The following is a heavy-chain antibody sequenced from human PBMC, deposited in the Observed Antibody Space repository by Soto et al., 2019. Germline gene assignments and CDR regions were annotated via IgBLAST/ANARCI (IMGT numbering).Heavy chain of an antibody. CDR1: GFIFSSYA. CDR3: AKGAVGATWYFDL. D-gene: IGHD1-26*01. J-gene: IGHJ2*01. V-gene: IGHV3-23*01. Sequence: EVQLLESGGGLEQPGGSLRLSCAASGFIFSSYAMSWVRQAPGKGLEWVSVISGSGGSTYYADSVKGRFIISRDNSKNTLYLQMNSLRAEDTAVYYCAKGAVGATWYFDLWGRGTLVTVSS. CDR2: ISGSGGST.